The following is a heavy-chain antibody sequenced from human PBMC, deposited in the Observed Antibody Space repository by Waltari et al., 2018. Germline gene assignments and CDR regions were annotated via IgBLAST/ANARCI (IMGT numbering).Heavy chain of an antibody. Sequence: EVQLVESGGGLVQPGRSLRLPCAASGLTFDNFAMHWVRQAPGKGLEWVSSINWNSGKRGYADSVKGRFTISRDNAKNSLYLQMNSLRTEDTALYYCAKGSGSDPWPDYWGQGTLVIVSS. CDR1: GLTFDNFA. D-gene: IGHD2-21*02. CDR2: INWNSGKR. V-gene: IGHV3-9*01. J-gene: IGHJ4*02. CDR3: AKGSGSDPWPDY.